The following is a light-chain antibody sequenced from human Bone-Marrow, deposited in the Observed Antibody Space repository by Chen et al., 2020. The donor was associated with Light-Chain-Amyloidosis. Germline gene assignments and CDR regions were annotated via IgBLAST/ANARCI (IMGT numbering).Light chain of an antibody. J-gene: IGLJ1*01. CDR1: SGDVGTYNY. Sequence: QSALPQPATVSGSPGQSITLSCTGTSGDVGTYNYVSWYQQHPGKAPIVMIYAVSNRPSGVSNRFSGSKSGNTASLTISGLQAEDEADYYCSSFTSSSSYVFGPGTKVTVL. CDR2: AVS. V-gene: IGLV2-14*01. CDR3: SSFTSSSSYV.